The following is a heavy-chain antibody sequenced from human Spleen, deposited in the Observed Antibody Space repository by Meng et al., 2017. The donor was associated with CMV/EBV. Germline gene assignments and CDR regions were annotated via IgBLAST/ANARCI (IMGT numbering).Heavy chain of an antibody. CDR1: GFTFSNYG. CDR3: AKDGDHMYYFDY. J-gene: IGHJ4*02. Sequence: GESLKISCAASGFTFSNYGMHWVRQAPGKGLEWVAVIWYDGKTKYYADSVKGRFTISRDTAKNSLFLQMNSLRTDDTAVYYCAKDGDHMYYFDYWGQGMLVTVSS. D-gene: IGHD1-14*01. CDR2: IWYDGKTK. V-gene: IGHV3-33*03.